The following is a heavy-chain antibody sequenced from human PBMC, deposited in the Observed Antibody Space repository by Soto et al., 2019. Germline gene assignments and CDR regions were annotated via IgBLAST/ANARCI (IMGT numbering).Heavy chain of an antibody. CDR1: GYTFTNYG. J-gene: IGHJ4*02. CDR3: ARGSSPVDFDY. CDR2: INTYNGNT. V-gene: IGHV1-18*01. Sequence: QVHLVQSGGEVKKPGASVKVSCKASGYTFTNYGVNWVRQAPGQGLEWMGWINTYNGNTNYAQRHQGRVTLTTDTSTRTAYMELRSLTSDDTAVYYCARGSSPVDFDYWGQGTLVTVSS. D-gene: IGHD6-13*01.